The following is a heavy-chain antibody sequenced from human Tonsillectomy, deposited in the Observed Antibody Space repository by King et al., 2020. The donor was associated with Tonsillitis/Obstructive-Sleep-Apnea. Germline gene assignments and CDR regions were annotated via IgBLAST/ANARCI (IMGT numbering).Heavy chain of an antibody. D-gene: IGHD2-2*01. CDR3: ASNLRTYHDY. CDR2: IYYSGST. J-gene: IGHJ4*02. CDR1: GGAISRYY. V-gene: IGHV4-59*01. Sequence: QLQESGPGLVKPSETLSLTCTVSGGAISRYYWGWIRQPPGKGLELIGDIYYSGSTNYNPSLQRRVTISVDTSKNQFSLKLSSVTAADTAVYYCASNLRTYHDYWGQGTLVTVSS.